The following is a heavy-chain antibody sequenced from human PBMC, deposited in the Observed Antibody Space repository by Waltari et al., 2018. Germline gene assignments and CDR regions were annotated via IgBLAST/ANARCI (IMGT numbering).Heavy chain of an antibody. CDR1: GATFNDYA. CDR3: ARRSNYYETSGYLDF. CDR2: IIPMIGST. D-gene: IGHD3-22*01. V-gene: IGHV1-69*05. J-gene: IGHJ4*02. Sequence: QVQLVQSGAEVKKPGSSVKVSCKASGATFNDYAITWVRQAPGQGLEWMGGIIPMIGSTNYAQDFQGRVTITTDESTNTAYMELRGLRSEDTAVYYCARRSNYYETSGYLDFWGQGTLVTISS.